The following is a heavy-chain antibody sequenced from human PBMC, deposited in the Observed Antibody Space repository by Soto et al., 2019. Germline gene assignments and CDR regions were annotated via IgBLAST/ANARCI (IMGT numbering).Heavy chain of an antibody. D-gene: IGHD3-10*01. Sequence: SSETLSLTCAVYGGSFSGYYWSWIRQPPGKGLEWIGEINHSGSTNYNPSLKSRVTISVDTSKNQFSLKLSSVTAADTAVYYCARGLLLAYYYGSGSYYNRLAAFDIWGQGTMVTVSS. CDR2: INHSGST. V-gene: IGHV4-34*01. CDR1: GGSFSGYY. J-gene: IGHJ3*02. CDR3: ARGLLLAYYYGSGSYYNRLAAFDI.